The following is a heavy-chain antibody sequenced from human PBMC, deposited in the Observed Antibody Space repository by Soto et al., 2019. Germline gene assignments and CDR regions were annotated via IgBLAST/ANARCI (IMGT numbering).Heavy chain of an antibody. CDR1: GYTFTSYG. J-gene: IGHJ4*02. Sequence: GAPVKVSCKASGYTFTSYGISWVRQAPGQGLEWMGWISAYNGNTNYAQKLQGRVTMTTDTSTSTAYMELRSLRSDDTAVYYCARDSVLWFGELSRKSTFDYWGQGTLVTVSS. CDR2: ISAYNGNT. V-gene: IGHV1-18*01. CDR3: ARDSVLWFGELSRKSTFDY. D-gene: IGHD3-10*01.